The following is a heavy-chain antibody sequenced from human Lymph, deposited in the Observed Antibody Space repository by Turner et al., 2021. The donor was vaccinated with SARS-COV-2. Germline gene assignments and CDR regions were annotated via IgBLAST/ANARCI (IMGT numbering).Heavy chain of an antibody. CDR1: VFTVSSNY. CDR3: AKRKYQLLAGDFDY. V-gene: IGHV3-53*01. D-gene: IGHD2-2*01. Sequence: EVQLVESGGGLIQPGGSLRLSCAASVFTVSSNYMSWVRQDPGKGLEWVSVIYSGGSTYYADSVKGRFTISRDNSKNTLYLQMNSLRAEDTAVYYCAKRKYQLLAGDFDYWGQGTLVTVSS. J-gene: IGHJ4*02. CDR2: IYSGGST.